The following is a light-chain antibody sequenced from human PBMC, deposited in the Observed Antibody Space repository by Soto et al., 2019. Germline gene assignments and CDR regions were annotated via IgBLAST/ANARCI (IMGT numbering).Light chain of an antibody. CDR3: ASYAGGRKFYV. CDR1: SRDVGGYDY. CDR2: EVT. V-gene: IGLV2-8*01. Sequence: QSALTQPPSASGSPGQTVTISCTGTSRDVGGYDYVSWYQQHSGEAPKLIIYEVTQRPSGVPDRFSGSKSVNTASLTFSGHRAEEEADYHFASYAGGRKFYVFGTGTQLTVL. J-gene: IGLJ1*01.